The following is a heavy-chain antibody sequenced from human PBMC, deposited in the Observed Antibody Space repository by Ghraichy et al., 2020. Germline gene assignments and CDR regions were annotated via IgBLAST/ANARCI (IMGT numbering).Heavy chain of an antibody. Sequence: SETLSLTCTVSGGSISSSSYYWGWIRQPPGKGLEWIGSIYYSGSPYYNPSLKSRVTISVDTSKNQFSLKLSSVTAADTAVYYCARLADSYDYGALNWFDPWGQGTLFTVSS. V-gene: IGHV4-39*01. CDR2: IYYSGSP. J-gene: IGHJ5*02. D-gene: IGHD4-17*01. CDR1: GGSISSSSYY. CDR3: ARLADSYDYGALNWFDP.